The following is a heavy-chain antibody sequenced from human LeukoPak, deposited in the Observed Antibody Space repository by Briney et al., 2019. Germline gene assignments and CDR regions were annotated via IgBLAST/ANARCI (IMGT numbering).Heavy chain of an antibody. CDR1: GFTFSSYA. J-gene: IGHJ4*02. V-gene: IGHV3-23*01. CDR3: AKGTGYSYGRYYFDY. CDR2: ITASGGNT. D-gene: IGHD5-18*01. Sequence: GGSLRLSCAASGFTFSSYAMGWVRQAPGKGLEWVSAITASGGNTYYADSVKGRFTISRDNSKNTLYLQVNSLRAEDTAVYYCAKGTGYSYGRYYFDYWGQGTLVTVSS.